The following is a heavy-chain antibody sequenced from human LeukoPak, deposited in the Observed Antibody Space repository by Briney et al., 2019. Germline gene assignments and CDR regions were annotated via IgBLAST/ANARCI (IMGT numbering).Heavy chain of an antibody. D-gene: IGHD3-9*01. CDR1: GFTFSSYG. V-gene: IGHV3-33*01. J-gene: IGHJ3*02. Sequence: PGGSLRLSCAASGFTFSSYGMHWVRQAPGKGLEWVAVIWYDGSNEYYADSVKGRFTISRDNSKNTLYLQMNSLRAEDTAVYYCARVPPNYDISTGYSDAFDIWGQGTMVTVSS. CDR2: IWYDGSNE. CDR3: ARVPPNYDISTGYSDAFDI.